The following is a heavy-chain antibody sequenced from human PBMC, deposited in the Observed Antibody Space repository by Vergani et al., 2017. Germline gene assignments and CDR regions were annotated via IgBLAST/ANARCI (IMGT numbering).Heavy chain of an antibody. Sequence: EVQLVQSGAEVKKPGESLKISCTGSGYSFTSYWIGWVRQMPGKGLEWMGIIYPGDSDTRYSPSFQGQVTISADKSISTAYLQWSSLKASDTAMYYCARLYYYDSSGHDDAFDIWGQGTMVTVSS. CDR1: GYSFTSYW. D-gene: IGHD3-22*01. CDR2: IYPGDSDT. V-gene: IGHV5-51*01. J-gene: IGHJ3*02. CDR3: ARLYYYDSSGHDDAFDI.